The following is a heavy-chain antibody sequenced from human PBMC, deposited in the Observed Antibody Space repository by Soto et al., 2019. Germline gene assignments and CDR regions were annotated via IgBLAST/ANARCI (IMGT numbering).Heavy chain of an antibody. J-gene: IGHJ2*01. V-gene: IGHV4-59*11. CDR1: GDAITRHY. D-gene: IGHD4-17*01. Sequence: QVQLLESGPGLVKPSGTLSLNCSVSGDAITRHYWSCIRQSPGKGLEWLGYFFHTGTALYNPSLRSRVSMSVDTSKNQFSLKQTSVIPADTAVYFCARNYGGNSQFFDLWGRGTLVTVSS. CDR2: FFHTGTA. CDR3: ARNYGGNSQFFDL.